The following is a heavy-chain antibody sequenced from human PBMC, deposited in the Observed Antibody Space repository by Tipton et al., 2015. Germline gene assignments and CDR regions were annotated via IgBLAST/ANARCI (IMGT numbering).Heavy chain of an antibody. CDR2: ISHSGNT. CDR1: GYSIGGAYH. J-gene: IGHJ6*02. Sequence: TLSLTCAVSGYSIGGAYHWDWIRQPPGKGLEWIGRISHSGNTYYNPPLKTRVTISIDTSKNQFSQKLGSVTAADTAVYYCARKRLWSSGWWHGTNELDYYHGMDVWGQGTTVTVSS. V-gene: IGHV4-38-2*01. CDR3: ARKRLWSSGWWHGTNELDYYHGMDV. D-gene: IGHD6-19*01.